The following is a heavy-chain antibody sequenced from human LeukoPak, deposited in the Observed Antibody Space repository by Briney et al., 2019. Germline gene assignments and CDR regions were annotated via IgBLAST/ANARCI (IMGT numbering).Heavy chain of an antibody. Sequence: GGSLRLSCAASGFTFSSYAINWVRQAPGKGLEWVSAISAGGDTTLYAESVKGRFTISRDNSRNTLYLQTNNLRAEDTAIYHCARWIYYFDSWGQGTLVTVSS. CDR2: ISAGGDTT. J-gene: IGHJ4*02. D-gene: IGHD5-12*01. CDR3: ARWIYYFDS. CDR1: GFTFSSYA. V-gene: IGHV3-23*01.